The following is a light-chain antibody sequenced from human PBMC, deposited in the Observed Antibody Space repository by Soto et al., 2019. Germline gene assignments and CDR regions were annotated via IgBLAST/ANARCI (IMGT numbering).Light chain of an antibody. J-gene: IGKJ2*01. CDR2: GAS. CDR1: QSVKTY. V-gene: IGKV3-15*01. CDR3: QQYNTWPPSYT. Sequence: EIVMTQSPATLSVSPGGRATLSCRASQSVKTYLAWYQQRPGQPPRLLIYGASTRATDIPARFSGSGSGSEFSLAISSRQSEDFAVYFCQQYNTWPPSYTFGQGTKLEI.